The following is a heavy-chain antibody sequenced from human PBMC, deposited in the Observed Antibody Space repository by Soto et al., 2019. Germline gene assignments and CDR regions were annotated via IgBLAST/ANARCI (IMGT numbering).Heavy chain of an antibody. CDR3: ARSHIVEVTALFYFDY. CDR2: IIPIFGTA. J-gene: IGHJ4*02. V-gene: IGHV1-69*13. CDR1: GGTFSSYA. Sequence: ASVKVSCKASGGTFSSYAISWVRQAPGQGLEWMGGIIPIFGTANYAQKFQGRVTITADESTSTAYMELSSLRSEDTAVYYCARSHIVEVTALFYFDYWGQGTLVTVPQ. D-gene: IGHD2-21*02.